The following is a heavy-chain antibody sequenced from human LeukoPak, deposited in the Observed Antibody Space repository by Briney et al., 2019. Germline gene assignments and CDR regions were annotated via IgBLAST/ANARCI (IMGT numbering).Heavy chain of an antibody. CDR3: AKGHYYGSGSLDY. CDR2: IGGRDGST. CDR1: GFTFGEFA. D-gene: IGHD3-10*01. J-gene: IGHJ4*02. Sequence: GGSLRLSCTTSGFTFGEFAVSWFRQAPGKGLEWVSAIGGRDGSTYYADSVKGRFTISRDNSKNTLYVQMNSLRAEDTAVYYCAKGHYYGSGSLDYWGQGTLVTVSS. V-gene: IGHV3-23*01.